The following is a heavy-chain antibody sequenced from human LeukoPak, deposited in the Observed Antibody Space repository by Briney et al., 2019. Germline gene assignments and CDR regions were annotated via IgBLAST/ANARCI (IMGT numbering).Heavy chain of an antibody. CDR3: AKSTPTIFGVVIIPDAFDI. CDR1: GFTFSSYA. V-gene: IGHV3-30-3*02. Sequence: GSLRLSCAASGFTFSSYAMHWVRQAPGKGLEWVAVISYDGSNKYYADSVKGRFTISRDNAKNSLYLQMNSLRAEDTAVYYCAKSTPTIFGVVIIPDAFDIWGQGTMVTVSS. J-gene: IGHJ3*02. CDR2: ISYDGSNK. D-gene: IGHD3-3*01.